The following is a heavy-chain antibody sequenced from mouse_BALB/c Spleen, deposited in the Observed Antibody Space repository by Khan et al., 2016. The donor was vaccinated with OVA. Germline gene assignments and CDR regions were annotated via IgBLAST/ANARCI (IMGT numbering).Heavy chain of an antibody. V-gene: IGHV9-3-1*01. J-gene: IGHJ1*01. CDR2: IHTYTGEP. D-gene: IGHD1-1*02. CDR1: GYTFTNYG. CDR3: ASGGYWYFDV. Sequence: QIQLVQSGPELKKPGETVKISCKASGYTFTNYGMNWVKQAPGKGLKWMGWIHTYTGEPTYVDDFKGRLAFSLETSASTAYWQINNLKNEDTATYFCASGGYWYFDVWGAGTTVTVSS.